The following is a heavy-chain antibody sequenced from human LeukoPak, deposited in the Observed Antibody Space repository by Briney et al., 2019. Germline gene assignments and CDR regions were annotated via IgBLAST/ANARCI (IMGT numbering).Heavy chain of an antibody. J-gene: IGHJ3*02. CDR1: GYTFTGYY. Sequence: ASVKVSCKASGYTFTGYYMHWVRQAPGQGLEWMGWINPNSGGTNYAQKFQGWVTMTRDASISTAYMELSRLRSDDTAVYHCARAHCSSTSCSPGAFDIWGQGTMVTVSS. CDR2: INPNSGGT. CDR3: ARAHCSSTSCSPGAFDI. V-gene: IGHV1-2*04. D-gene: IGHD2-2*01.